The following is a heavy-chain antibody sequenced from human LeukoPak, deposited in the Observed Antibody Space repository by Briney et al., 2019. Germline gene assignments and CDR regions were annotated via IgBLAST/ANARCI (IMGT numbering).Heavy chain of an antibody. CDR3: AREGTVTGGWFDP. CDR1: GYTFTGYY. Sequence: GASVKVSCKASGYTFTGYYMHWVRQAPGQGLEWMGWINPNSGGTNYAQKFQGRVTMTRDTSISTAYMELSRLRSDDTAVYYCAREGTVTGGWFDPWGQGTLVTVSS. D-gene: IGHD4-17*01. CDR2: INPNSGGT. V-gene: IGHV1-2*02. J-gene: IGHJ5*02.